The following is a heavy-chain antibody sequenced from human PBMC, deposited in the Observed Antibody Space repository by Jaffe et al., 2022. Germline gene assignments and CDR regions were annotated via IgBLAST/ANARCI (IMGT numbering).Heavy chain of an antibody. CDR3: AKARRYDFWSGVYLNAFDI. CDR2: ISWNSGSI. Sequence: EVQLVESGGGLVQPGRSLRLSCAASGFTFDDYAMHWVRQAPGKGLEWVSGISWNSGSIGYADSVKGRFTISRDNAKNSLYLQMNSLRAEDTALYYCAKARRYDFWSGVYLNAFDIWGQGTMVTVSS. D-gene: IGHD3-3*01. J-gene: IGHJ3*02. CDR1: GFTFDDYA. V-gene: IGHV3-9*01.